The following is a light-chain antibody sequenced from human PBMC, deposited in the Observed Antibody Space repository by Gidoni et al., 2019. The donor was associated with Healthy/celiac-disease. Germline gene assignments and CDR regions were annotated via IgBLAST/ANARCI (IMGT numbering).Light chain of an antibody. J-gene: IGKJ3*01. Sequence: IVMTQSPDSLAVSLGERATINCKSSQSVLYSSNNKNYLAWYQQKPGQPPKLLIYWASTRESGVPDRFSGSGSGTDFTLTISSLQAEDVAVYYCQQYYSTPQVTFXPXTKVDIK. CDR1: QSVLYSSNNKNY. V-gene: IGKV4-1*01. CDR3: QQYYSTPQVT. CDR2: WAS.